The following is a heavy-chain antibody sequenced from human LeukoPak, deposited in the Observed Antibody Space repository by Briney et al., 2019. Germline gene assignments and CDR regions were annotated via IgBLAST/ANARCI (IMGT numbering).Heavy chain of an antibody. CDR2: IKKDGS. Sequence: SGGSLRLSCAASGFTLSNFWMNWVRQAPREGLEWVANIKKDGSADSVKGRFTISRDNAHNLLYLQMNSLRVGDTAVYFCARASSFDYWGQGTLATVS. CDR1: GFTLSNFW. J-gene: IGHJ4*02. D-gene: IGHD6-19*01. V-gene: IGHV3-7*03. CDR3: ARASSFDY.